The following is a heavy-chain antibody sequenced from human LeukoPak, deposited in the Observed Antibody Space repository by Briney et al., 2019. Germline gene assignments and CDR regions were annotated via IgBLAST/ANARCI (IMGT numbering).Heavy chain of an antibody. V-gene: IGHV4-31*03. CDR3: VRSAQTVTTFPLEL. CDR1: GGSVSSYGYF. CDR2: IYYSGST. J-gene: IGHJ4*02. Sequence: PSQTLSLTCTVSGGSVSSYGYFWSWIRQHPGQGLEWIGYIYYSGSTYYNPSLQSRVTISVDTSKNQFSLKLSSVTAADTAVYYCVRSAQTVTTFPLELGGQGTLVTVSS. D-gene: IGHD4-17*01.